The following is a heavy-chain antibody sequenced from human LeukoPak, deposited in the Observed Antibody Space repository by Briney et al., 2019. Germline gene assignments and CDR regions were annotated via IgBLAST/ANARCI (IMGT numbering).Heavy chain of an antibody. CDR2: MNPNSGNT. Sequence: ASVKVSCKASGYTFTSYDINWVRQAPGQGLEWMGWMNPNSGNTGYAQKFQGRVTMTRNTSISTAYMELSSLRSEDTAVYYCATLGAAAADYFDYWGQGTLVTVSS. V-gene: IGHV1-8*01. D-gene: IGHD6-13*01. J-gene: IGHJ4*02. CDR3: ATLGAAAADYFDY. CDR1: GYTFTSYD.